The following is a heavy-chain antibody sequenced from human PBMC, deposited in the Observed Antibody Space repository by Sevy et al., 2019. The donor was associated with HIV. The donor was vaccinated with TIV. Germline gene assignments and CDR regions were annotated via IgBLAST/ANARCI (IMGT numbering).Heavy chain of an antibody. CDR3: ARKGGAYDIGFDP. V-gene: IGHV3-48*03. CDR1: GFTFSSYE. D-gene: IGHD3-22*01. Sequence: GGSLRLSCAASGFTFSSYEMTWVRQAPGKGLEWISSISSSGTTIYYGDSVEGRFTISRDNPKNSLYLQMISLRAEDTAVYYCARKGGAYDIGFDPWGQGTLVTVSS. J-gene: IGHJ5*02. CDR2: ISSSGTTI.